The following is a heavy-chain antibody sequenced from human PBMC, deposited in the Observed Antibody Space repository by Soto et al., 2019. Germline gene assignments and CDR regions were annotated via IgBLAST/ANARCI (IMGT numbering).Heavy chain of an antibody. CDR1: GYSFTSYW. D-gene: IGHD6-6*01. V-gene: IGHV5-10-1*01. CDR3: ARQKLVLSPPPYYYGMDV. J-gene: IGHJ6*02. CDR2: IDPSDSYT. Sequence: GESLKISCKGSGYSFTSYWISWVRQMPGKGLEWMGRIDPSDSYTNYSPSFQGHVTISADKSISTAYLQWSSLKASDTAMYYCARQKLVLSPPPYYYGMDVWGQGNTVTVSS.